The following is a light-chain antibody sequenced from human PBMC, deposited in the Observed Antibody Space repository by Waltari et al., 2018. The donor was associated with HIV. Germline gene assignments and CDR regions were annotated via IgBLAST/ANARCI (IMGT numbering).Light chain of an antibody. J-gene: IGKJ2*01. Sequence: LSASVGDTVTITCRASANIATYLNWYHHKSGAAPKLLIYGASSLQNAVPSRFSGSGFGTHFSLTITSLQADDFGTYYCQQSYITPCAFGQGTKLEV. V-gene: IGKV1-39*01. CDR2: GAS. CDR1: ANIATY. CDR3: QQSYITPCA.